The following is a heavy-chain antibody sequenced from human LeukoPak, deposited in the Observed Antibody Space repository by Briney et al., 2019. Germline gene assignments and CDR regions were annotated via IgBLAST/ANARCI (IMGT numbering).Heavy chain of an antibody. J-gene: IGHJ4*02. V-gene: IGHV4-31*03. CDR1: GGSISSGGYY. Sequence: SETLSLTCTVSGGSISSGGYYWSWTRQHPGKGLEWIGYVYYSGSTYYNPSLKSRVTISVDTSKNQFSLKLSSVTAADTAVYYCARGSLFDYGDYPVFDYWGQGTLVTVSS. CDR3: ARGSLFDYGDYPVFDY. CDR2: VYYSGST. D-gene: IGHD4-17*01.